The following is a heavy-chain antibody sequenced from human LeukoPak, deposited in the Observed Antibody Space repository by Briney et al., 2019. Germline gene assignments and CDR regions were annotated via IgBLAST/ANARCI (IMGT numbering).Heavy chain of an antibody. Sequence: GGSLRLSCAASGFTFSSYSMNWVRQAPGKGLEWVSSISSSSYIYYADSVKGRFTISRDNAKNSLYLQMSSLRAEDTAVYYCARSLPWFGVPAAIFFDYWGQGTLVTVSS. CDR1: GFTFSSYS. J-gene: IGHJ4*02. CDR2: ISSSSYI. D-gene: IGHD2-2*01. CDR3: ARSLPWFGVPAAIFFDY. V-gene: IGHV3-21*01.